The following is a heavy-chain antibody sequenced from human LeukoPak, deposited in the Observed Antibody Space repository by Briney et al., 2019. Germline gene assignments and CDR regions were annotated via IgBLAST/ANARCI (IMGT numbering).Heavy chain of an antibody. CDR2: IYYTVIT. CDR3: ARELGAAWREDY. Sequence: SESLSLTCTVSGGSISSSSYYWGWIRQPPGKGLEWIWIIYYTVITYYNPSLKTRVTISVDTSKNQFSLKLSSVTAADTAVYYCARELGAAWREDYWGQGTLVTVSS. CDR1: GGSISSSSYY. V-gene: IGHV4-39*07. J-gene: IGHJ4*02. D-gene: IGHD1-26*01.